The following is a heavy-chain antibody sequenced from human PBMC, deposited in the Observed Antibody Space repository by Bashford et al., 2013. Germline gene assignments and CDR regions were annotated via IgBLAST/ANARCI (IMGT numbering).Heavy chain of an antibody. J-gene: IGHJ4*02. CDR3: ARGVLN. Sequence: VRQAPGKGLEWVSTISGRTSYMYYADSVKGRFTISRDNAKNSLYLQMNSLRVEDTAVYYCARGVLNWGQGTLVTVSS. CDR2: ISGRTSYM. D-gene: IGHD2-8*01. V-gene: IGHV3-21*01.